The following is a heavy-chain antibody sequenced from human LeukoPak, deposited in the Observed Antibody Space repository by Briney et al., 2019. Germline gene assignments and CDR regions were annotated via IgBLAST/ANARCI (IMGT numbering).Heavy chain of an antibody. J-gene: IGHJ4*02. Sequence: GGSLRLSCAASGFTFSSYSMNWVRQAPGKGLEWVSSISSSSYIYYADSVKGRFTISRDNAKNSLYLQMNSLRAEDTAVYYCASVRAAGIFGSGYWGQGTLVTVSS. CDR1: GFTFSSYS. CDR2: ISSSSYI. V-gene: IGHV3-21*01. D-gene: IGHD6-13*01. CDR3: ASVRAAGIFGSGY.